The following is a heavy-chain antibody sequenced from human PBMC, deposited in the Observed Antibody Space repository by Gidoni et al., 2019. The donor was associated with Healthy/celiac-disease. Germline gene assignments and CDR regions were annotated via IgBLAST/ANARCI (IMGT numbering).Heavy chain of an antibody. D-gene: IGHD3-3*01. CDR2: INWNGGST. CDR3: ARDLYPYYDFWSGYYRFRDY. Sequence: EVQLVESGGGVVRPGGSLRLSCAASGFTFDDYGMSWVRQAPGKGLEWVSGINWNGGSTGYADSVKGRFTISRDNAKNSLYLQMNSLRAEDTALYHCARDLYPYYDFWSGYYRFRDYWGQGTLVTVSS. J-gene: IGHJ4*02. CDR1: GFTFDDYG. V-gene: IGHV3-20*01.